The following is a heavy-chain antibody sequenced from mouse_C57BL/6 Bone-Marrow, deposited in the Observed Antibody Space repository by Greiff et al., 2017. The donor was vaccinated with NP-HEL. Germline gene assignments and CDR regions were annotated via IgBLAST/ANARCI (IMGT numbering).Heavy chain of an antibody. V-gene: IGHV14-3*01. CDR2: IDPANGNT. CDR3: ARDYYGSSDWFAF. D-gene: IGHD1-1*01. J-gene: IGHJ3*01. CDR1: GFNIKNTY. Sequence: VQLQQSVAELVRPGASVKLSCTASGFNIKNTYMHWVKQRPEQALEWIGRIDPANGNTKYAPKFQGKATITADTSSNTAYLQRSSLTAEDTAIYYCARDYYGSSDWFAFWGQGTLVTVSA.